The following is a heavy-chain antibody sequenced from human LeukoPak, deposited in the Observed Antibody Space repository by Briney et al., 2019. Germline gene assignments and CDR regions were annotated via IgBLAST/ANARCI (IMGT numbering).Heavy chain of an antibody. J-gene: IGHJ4*02. V-gene: IGHV4-4*02. Sequence: SETLSLTCAVSGGSITTTNWWSWVRQPPGKGLEWIGEVHLSGATNYNLSLESRVSMSIDKSKNHLSLEVTSVTAADTAIYYCTRESGAFSPFGFWGQGTLVT. CDR1: GGSITTTNW. CDR2: VHLSGAT. D-gene: IGHD1-26*01. CDR3: TRESGAFSPFGF.